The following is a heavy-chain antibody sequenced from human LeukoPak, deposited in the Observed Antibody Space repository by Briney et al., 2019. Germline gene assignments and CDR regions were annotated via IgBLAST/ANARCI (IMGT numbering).Heavy chain of an antibody. V-gene: IGHV4-38-2*02. CDR3: ARSVLMVYTIDY. Sequence: SETLSLTCTVSGYSISSSYYWGWIRQSPGKGLEWIGSIYYSGSTYYNPSLKSRVTISVDTSKNQFSLKLSSVTAADTAVYYCARSVLMVYTIDYWGQGTLVTVSS. CDR2: IYYSGST. D-gene: IGHD2-8*01. J-gene: IGHJ4*02. CDR1: GYSISSSYY.